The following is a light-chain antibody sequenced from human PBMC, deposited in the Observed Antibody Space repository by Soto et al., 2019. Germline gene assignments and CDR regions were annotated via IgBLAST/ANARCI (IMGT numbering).Light chain of an antibody. CDR1: QNVSIN. V-gene: IGKV3-15*01. CDR2: GAS. Sequence: EVVMTQSPATLSVSPGERATLSCRASQNVSINLAWYQQKLGQAPRLLIYGASTGATGLPARFSGSGSGTDFTITIISLQSEDFALYYCQQYNIWPLTFGGGTQLEIK. CDR3: QQYNIWPLT. J-gene: IGKJ4*02.